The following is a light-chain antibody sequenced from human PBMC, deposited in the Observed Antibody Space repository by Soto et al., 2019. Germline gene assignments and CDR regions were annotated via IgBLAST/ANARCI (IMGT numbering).Light chain of an antibody. Sequence: EIVLTQSPATLSLSPGERATLSCRASQSVSRYLAWYQQKPGQAPRLLIYDASNRATGIPARFSGSGSGTDFTRTNSSLEPEDFAVYCCHQRIDWGTFGGGPNVELK. V-gene: IGKV3-11*01. J-gene: IGKJ4*02. CDR3: HQRIDWGT. CDR1: QSVSRY. CDR2: DAS.